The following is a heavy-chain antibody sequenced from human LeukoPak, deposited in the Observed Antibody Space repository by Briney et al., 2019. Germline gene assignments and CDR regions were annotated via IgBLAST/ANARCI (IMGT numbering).Heavy chain of an antibody. CDR1: GFTFSDYY. J-gene: IGHJ3*02. Sequence: PGGSLRLSCAASGFTFSDYYMSWIRQAPGKGLEWLSFISSSGAVIHYADSVRGRFTISRDSAKNLLSLQMNSLRVADTAIYYCARIRSPNEDAFDIWGQGTMVTVSS. CDR2: ISSSGAVI. CDR3: ARIRSPNEDAFDI. V-gene: IGHV3-11*01.